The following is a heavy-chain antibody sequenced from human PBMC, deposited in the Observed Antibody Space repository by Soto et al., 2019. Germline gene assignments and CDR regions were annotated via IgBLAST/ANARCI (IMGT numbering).Heavy chain of an antibody. D-gene: IGHD2-21*02. CDR3: ATEDQLSSEVTGLYFSF. CDR2: YAPSKGET. CDR1: GYTLRELN. J-gene: IGHJ4*02. V-gene: IGHV1-24*01. Sequence: QVQLRQSGPDVKRPGASVKVSCHVTGYTLRELNFHWVRRAPEKRLEWLAWYAPSKGETFYTQTMKDRIIETEETSAVTAYMELRDMKFDGSAVYYCATEDQLSSEVTGLYFSFWGQGTRVTVSS.